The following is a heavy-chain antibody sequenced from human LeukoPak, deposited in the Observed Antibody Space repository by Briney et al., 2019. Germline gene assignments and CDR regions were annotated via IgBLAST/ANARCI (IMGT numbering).Heavy chain of an antibody. V-gene: IGHV3-48*01. CDR1: GFTFSRDS. Sequence: AGRSLRLSCAASGFTFSRDSMNSGCQTPPKGLGWGSYISSISSTIYYADSVKGRFTISRDNAKNSLYLQMNSLRAEDTAVYYCARDNHYYDSSGYWYYFDYWGQGTLVTVSS. CDR2: ISSISSTI. J-gene: IGHJ4*02. CDR3: ARDNHYYDSSGYWYYFDY. D-gene: IGHD3-22*01.